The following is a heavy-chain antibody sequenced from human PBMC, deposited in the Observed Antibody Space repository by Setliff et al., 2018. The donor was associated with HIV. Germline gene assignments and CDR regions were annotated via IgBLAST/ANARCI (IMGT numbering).Heavy chain of an antibody. CDR3: ATFSPRDAFDI. V-gene: IGHV4-61*09. Sequence: SETLSLTCTVSGGSISSGGYYWSWIRQPAGKGLEWIGHIYTSGSTKYNPSLKGRVTISVDTSKNQFSLNLSSVTAADTALYYCATFSPRDAFDIWGQGTMVTVSS. D-gene: IGHD3-16*01. CDR1: GGSISSGGYY. CDR2: IYTSGST. J-gene: IGHJ3*02.